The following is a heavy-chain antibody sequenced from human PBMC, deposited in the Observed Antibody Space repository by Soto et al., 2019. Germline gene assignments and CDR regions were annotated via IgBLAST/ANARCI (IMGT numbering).Heavy chain of an antibody. J-gene: IGHJ1*01. D-gene: IGHD3-22*01. CDR2: ISAYSSNT. Sequence: QVQLVQSGAEVKKPGASVKVSCKASGYTFTSYGITWVRQAPGQGLEWMGWISAYSSNTNYAQKLQGRVTMTTDTSTSTAYMDLRSLRSDDTAVYYCARYYYDNSGADFQHWGQGTLVTVSS. CDR1: GYTFTSYG. V-gene: IGHV1-18*01. CDR3: ARYYYDNSGADFQH.